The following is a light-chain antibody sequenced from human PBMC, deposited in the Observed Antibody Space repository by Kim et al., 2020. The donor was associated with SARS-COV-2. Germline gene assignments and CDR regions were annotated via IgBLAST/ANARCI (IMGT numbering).Light chain of an antibody. Sequence: LPPGERGTLSQQASQSLNIDLAWYQQRLGWAPSLLIYGASSRAAGIPDRFSGSGSGTDFTLTISRLEPEDFAVYFCQQYVKSPTTFGQGTKVNIK. J-gene: IGKJ1*01. CDR2: GAS. CDR1: QSLNID. CDR3: QQYVKSPTT. V-gene: IGKV3-20*01.